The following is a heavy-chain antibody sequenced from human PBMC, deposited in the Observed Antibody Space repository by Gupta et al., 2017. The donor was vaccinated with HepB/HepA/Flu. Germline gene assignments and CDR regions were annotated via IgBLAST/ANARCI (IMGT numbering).Heavy chain of an antibody. Sequence: EVQLLESGGGLVKPGGSLRLSCSASGFTFRNAWMSWVRQAPGKGLEWVGRIRSKTDGGTTDYDAPVKGRFTISGDDSKNTLYLQMNSLKTEDTAVYYCTTDEGSGWLGYHYYYMDVWGKGTTVTVSS. CDR3: TTDEGSGWLGYHYYYMDV. CDR1: GFTFRNAW. CDR2: IRSKTDGGTT. D-gene: IGHD6-19*01. V-gene: IGHV3-15*01. J-gene: IGHJ6*03.